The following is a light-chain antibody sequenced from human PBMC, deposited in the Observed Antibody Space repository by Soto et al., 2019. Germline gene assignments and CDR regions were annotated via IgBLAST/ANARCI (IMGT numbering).Light chain of an antibody. CDR3: ATWDDSLSGYV. Sequence: QSVLTQARSASGTPGQRVTISCSGRSSNIGSNYVYWYQQLPGTAPKLLIYYNNQRPSGVPDRFSGSKSGTSASLAISGLRSEDEADYYCATWDDSLSGYVFGTGTKVTVL. J-gene: IGLJ1*01. CDR2: YNN. CDR1: SSNIGSNY. V-gene: IGLV1-47*02.